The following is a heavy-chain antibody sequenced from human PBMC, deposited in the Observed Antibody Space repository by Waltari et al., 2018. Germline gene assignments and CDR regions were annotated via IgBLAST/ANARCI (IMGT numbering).Heavy chain of an antibody. CDR3: SRDCTGGSCYGLTYGMDV. Sequence: QVQLVQSGAEVKMPGASVKFSCTASGYTFTASYIQRGRQAPGQGLEWVGRIDLNSGDTNFAEKFLGRVTMTRDTSITTAYLELRRLRSDDTAIYHCSRDCTGGSCYGLTYGMDVWGQGTLVSVSS. CDR1: GYTFTASY. J-gene: IGHJ6*02. D-gene: IGHD2-15*01. CDR2: IDLNSGDT. V-gene: IGHV1-2*02.